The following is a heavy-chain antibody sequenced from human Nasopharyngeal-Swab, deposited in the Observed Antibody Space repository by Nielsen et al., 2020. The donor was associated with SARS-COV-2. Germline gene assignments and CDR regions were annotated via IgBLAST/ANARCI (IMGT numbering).Heavy chain of an antibody. J-gene: IGHJ6*03. D-gene: IGHD3-10*01. Sequence: GESLKISCLVSGFNFSSYEMNWVRQAPGKGLEWLSYISSGTSTIYYADSVKGRFTISRDSAKNSLYLQMDSLRAEDTAVYYCAGAPSPNSFYYFMDVWGKGTTVTVSS. CDR2: ISSGTSTI. CDR1: GFNFSSYE. CDR3: AGAPSPNSFYYFMDV. V-gene: IGHV3-48*03.